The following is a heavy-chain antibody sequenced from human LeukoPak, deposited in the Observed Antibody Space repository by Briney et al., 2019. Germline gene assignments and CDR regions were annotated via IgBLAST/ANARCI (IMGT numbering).Heavy chain of an antibody. J-gene: IGHJ6*02. Sequence: GGSLRLSCAASGFTFSNAWMNWVRQVPGKGLEWVGRIKSTTDGGTTDSAAPVKGRFTISRDDSKNTLYLQMDSLKTEDTAVYYCSTGGRRESDSSGFYLFYYGMDVWGQGTTVTVSS. D-gene: IGHD3-22*01. CDR2: IKSTTDGGTT. V-gene: IGHV3-15*01. CDR1: GFTFSNAW. CDR3: STGGRRESDSSGFYLFYYGMDV.